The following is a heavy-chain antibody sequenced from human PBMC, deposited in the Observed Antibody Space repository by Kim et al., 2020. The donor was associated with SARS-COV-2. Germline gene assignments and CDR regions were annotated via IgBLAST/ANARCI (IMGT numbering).Heavy chain of an antibody. CDR1: GYTFTSYG. CDR2: ISAYNGNT. J-gene: IGHJ4*02. Sequence: ASVKVSCKASGYTFTSYGISWVRQAPGQGLEWMGWISAYNGNTNYAQKLQGRVTMTIDTSTSTAYLELRRLSYDDTAVYYCVWGGGWELYSWGQGTLVTV. D-gene: IGHD1-26*01. CDR3: VWGGGWELYS. V-gene: IGHV1-18*01.